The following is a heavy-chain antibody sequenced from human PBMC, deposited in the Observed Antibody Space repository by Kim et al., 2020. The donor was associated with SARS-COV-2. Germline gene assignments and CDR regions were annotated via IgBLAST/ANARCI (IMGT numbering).Heavy chain of an antibody. D-gene: IGHD5-12*01. CDR2: IYYSGST. Sequence: SETLSLTCTVSGGSISSYYWSWIRQPPGKGLEWIGYIYYSGSTNYNPSLKSRVTISVDTSKNQFSLKLSSVTAADTAVYYCARYSGYDILLDVWGQGTTVTVSS. V-gene: IGHV4-59*13. CDR1: GGSISSYY. CDR3: ARYSGYDILLDV. J-gene: IGHJ6*02.